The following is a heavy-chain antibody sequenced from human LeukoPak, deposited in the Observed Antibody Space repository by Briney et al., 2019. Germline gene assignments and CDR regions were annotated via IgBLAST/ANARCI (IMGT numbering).Heavy chain of an antibody. D-gene: IGHD3-22*01. CDR2: ISAYNGNT. V-gene: IGHV1-2*02. CDR1: GYTFTGYY. CDR3: ARSGITMIVVVNYYFDY. Sequence: ASVKVSCKASGYTFTGYYMHWVRQAPGQGLEWMGWISAYNGNTNYAQKFQGRVTMTRDMSTSTVYMELSSLRSEDTAVYYCARSGITMIVVVNYYFDYWGRGTLVTVSS. J-gene: IGHJ4*02.